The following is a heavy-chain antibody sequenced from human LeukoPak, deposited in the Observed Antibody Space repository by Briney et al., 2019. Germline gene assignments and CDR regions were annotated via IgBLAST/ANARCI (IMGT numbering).Heavy chain of an antibody. J-gene: IGHJ4*02. Sequence: QTGGSLRLSCAASGFTFSSYGMHWVRQAPGKGLEWVAVISYDGSNKFYADSVKGRFTISRDNSKSTLYLQMNSLRAEDTAVYYCAKELSAGTGGGWEDYFDYWGQGTLVTVSA. D-gene: IGHD6-13*01. CDR3: AKELSAGTGGGWEDYFDY. CDR1: GFTFSSYG. CDR2: ISYDGSNK. V-gene: IGHV3-30*18.